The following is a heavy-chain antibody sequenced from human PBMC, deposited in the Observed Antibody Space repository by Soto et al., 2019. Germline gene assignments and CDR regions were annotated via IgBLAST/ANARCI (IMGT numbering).Heavy chain of an antibody. Sequence: SETLSLTCTVPGCSISSYYWSWIWQPPVTGLEWIGYIYYSGSTNYNPSLKSRVTISVDTSKNQFSLKLSSVTAADTAVYYCARQGAYCSGGSCYSVDWFDPWGQGTLVTVS. CDR1: GCSISSYY. CDR3: ARQGAYCSGGSCYSVDWFDP. D-gene: IGHD2-15*01. J-gene: IGHJ5*02. V-gene: IGHV4-59*08. CDR2: IYYSGST.